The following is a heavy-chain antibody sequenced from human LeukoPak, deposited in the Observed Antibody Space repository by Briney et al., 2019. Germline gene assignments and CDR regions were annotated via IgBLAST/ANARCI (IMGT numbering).Heavy chain of an antibody. CDR1: GASMSSYY. CDR2: IYYSGST. J-gene: IGHJ5*02. Sequence: SETLSLTCTVSGASMSSYYWSWIRQPPGKGLEWIGYIYYSGSTRYNPSLKSRVTISVDTSKNQFSLKLSSVTAADTAVDYCARVGILRFPSNWFDPWGQGTLVTVSS. V-gene: IGHV4-59*01. D-gene: IGHD3-3*01. CDR3: ARVGILRFPSNWFDP.